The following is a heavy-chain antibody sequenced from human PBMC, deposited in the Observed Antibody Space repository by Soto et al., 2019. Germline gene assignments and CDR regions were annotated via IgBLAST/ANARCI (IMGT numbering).Heavy chain of an antibody. CDR3: ARGPRCINPSCSNDFYNFGLDV. Sequence: SETLSLTCAVYGGSFSGYFWTWVRQAPGKGLEWIGEINHSGRTNTNPSLKSRISTSVDTPKHQLSLRLSSVTAADTAFYYCARGPRCINPSCSNDFYNFGLDVWGQGTSVNVSS. J-gene: IGHJ6*02. CDR2: INHSGRT. CDR1: GGSFSGYF. D-gene: IGHD2-2*01. V-gene: IGHV4-34*01.